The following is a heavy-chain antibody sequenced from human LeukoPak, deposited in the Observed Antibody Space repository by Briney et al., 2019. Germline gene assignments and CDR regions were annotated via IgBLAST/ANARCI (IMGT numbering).Heavy chain of an antibody. D-gene: IGHD2-2*01. CDR3: ASSTERYCSSTSCYCLGY. Sequence: ASVTVSCKASGGTFSSYAISWVRQAPGQGLEWMGGIIPIFGTANYAQKFQGRVTITTDESTSTAYMELSSLRSEDTAVYYCASSTERYCSSTSCYCLGYWGQGTLVTVSS. CDR2: IIPIFGTA. V-gene: IGHV1-69*05. J-gene: IGHJ4*02. CDR1: GGTFSSYA.